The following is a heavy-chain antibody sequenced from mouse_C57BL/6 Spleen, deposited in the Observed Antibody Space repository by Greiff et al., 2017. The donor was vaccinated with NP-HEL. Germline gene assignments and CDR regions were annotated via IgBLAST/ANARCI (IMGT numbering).Heavy chain of an antibody. CDR3: ARSDGYYPYYFDY. CDR1: GYTFTSYW. CDR2: IDPTSGGT. J-gene: IGHJ2*01. D-gene: IGHD2-3*01. Sequence: QVQLQQSGAELVKPGASVKLSCKASGYTFTSYWMHWVKQRPGRGLEWIGRIDPTSGGTKYNEKFKSKATLTVDKPSSTAYMQLSSLTSEDSAVYYCARSDGYYPYYFDYWGQGTTLTVSS. V-gene: IGHV1-72*01.